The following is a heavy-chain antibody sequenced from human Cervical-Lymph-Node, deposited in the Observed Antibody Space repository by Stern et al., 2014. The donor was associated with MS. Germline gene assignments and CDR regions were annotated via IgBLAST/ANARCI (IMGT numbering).Heavy chain of an antibody. Sequence: LQPGGSLRLSCAASGFTFSSYAMSWVRQAPWKGLEWGSAISGSGGSTYYADSVKGRVTISRDNSKNTLYLQMNSLRAEDTAVYYCAKVGGSYFYYYYGMDVWGQGTTVPVSS. CDR2: ISGSGGST. D-gene: IGHD1-26*01. V-gene: IGHV3-23*01. CDR3: AKVGGSYFYYYYGMDV. J-gene: IGHJ6*02. CDR1: GFTFSSYA.